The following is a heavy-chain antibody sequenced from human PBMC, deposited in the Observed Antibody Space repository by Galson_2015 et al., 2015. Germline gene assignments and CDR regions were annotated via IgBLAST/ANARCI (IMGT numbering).Heavy chain of an antibody. Sequence: SLRLSCAASGFTFSSYSVNWVRQAPGKGLEWVSYICKSSDTNYADSVKGRFTISRDNAKNSLYLQMNSLRAEDTAVYYCARVRISSYYFSDYWGQGTLVTVSS. V-gene: IGHV3-48*01. CDR1: GFTFSSYS. D-gene: IGHD3-22*01. J-gene: IGHJ4*02. CDR2: ICKSSDT. CDR3: ARVRISSYYFSDY.